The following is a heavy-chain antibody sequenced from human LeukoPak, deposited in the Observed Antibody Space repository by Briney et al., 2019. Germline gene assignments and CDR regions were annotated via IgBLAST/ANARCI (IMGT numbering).Heavy chain of an antibody. J-gene: IGHJ4*02. CDR3: ALGGNSPGPNHFDY. V-gene: IGHV3-23*01. D-gene: IGHD1-14*01. CDR1: GFTFSSYA. Sequence: GGSLRLSCAASGFTFSSYAMSWVRQAPGKGLEWVSAISGSGGSTYYADSVKGRFTISRDNSKNTLYLQMNSLRAGDTAVYYCALGGNSPGPNHFDYWGQGTLVTVSS. CDR2: ISGSGGST.